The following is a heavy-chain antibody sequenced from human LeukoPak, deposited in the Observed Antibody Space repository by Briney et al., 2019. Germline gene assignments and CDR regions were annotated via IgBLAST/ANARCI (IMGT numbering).Heavy chain of an antibody. V-gene: IGHV1-18*01. D-gene: IGHD2-2*02. CDR1: GYTFTSYG. J-gene: IGHJ6*02. CDR2: ISAYNGNT. CDR3: ARDRIVVVPAATPDYYYGMDV. Sequence: GASVNVSCTASGYTFTSYGISWVRQAPGQGLEWMGWISAYNGNTNYAQKLQGRVTMTTDTSTSTAYMELRSLRSDDTAVYYCARDRIVVVPAATPDYYYGMDVWGQGTTVTVSS.